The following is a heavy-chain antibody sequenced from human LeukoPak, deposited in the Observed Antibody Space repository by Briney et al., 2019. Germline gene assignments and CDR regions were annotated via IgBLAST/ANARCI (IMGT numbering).Heavy chain of an antibody. CDR2: IWYDGSQT. D-gene: IGHD3-9*01. CDR1: GFIFSNFG. V-gene: IGHV3-33*01. Sequence: GGSLRLSCETSGFIFSNFGLHWVRQPPGKGLEWVAVIWYDGSQTYYADSVEGRFTISRDNSKSTVYLEMSNLRAEDSAVYYCARDAFDYQYYFGMGVWGQGTTVAVSS. CDR3: ARDAFDYQYYFGMGV. J-gene: IGHJ6*02.